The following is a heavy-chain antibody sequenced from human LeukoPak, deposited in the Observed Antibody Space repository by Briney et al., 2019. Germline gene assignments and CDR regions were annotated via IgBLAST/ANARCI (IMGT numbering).Heavy chain of an antibody. CDR3: ARDDYGGPIEGHY. D-gene: IGHD4-23*01. CDR2: INHSGST. J-gene: IGHJ4*02. CDR1: GGSFSGYY. Sequence: SSETLSLTCAVYGGSFSGYYWSWIRQPPGKGLEWIGEINHSGSTNCNPSLKSRVTMSVDTSKNQVSLKVNSVTAADTAVYYCARDDYGGPIEGHYWGQGTLVTVSS. V-gene: IGHV4-34*01.